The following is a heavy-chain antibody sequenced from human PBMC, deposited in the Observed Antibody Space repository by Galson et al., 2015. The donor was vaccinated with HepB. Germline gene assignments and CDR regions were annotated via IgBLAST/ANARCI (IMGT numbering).Heavy chain of an antibody. CDR2: IHTNTGNP. J-gene: IGHJ4*02. CDR3: ARDPRFYYGSGNEYYFDY. Sequence: SVKVSCKASGYTFTSYAMNWVRQAPGQGLEWMGWIHTNTGNPTYAQGFTGRFVFSLDTSVSTAYLQISSLKAEDTAVYYCARDPRFYYGSGNEYYFDYWGQGTLVTVSS. CDR1: GYTFTSYA. D-gene: IGHD3-10*01. V-gene: IGHV7-4-1*02.